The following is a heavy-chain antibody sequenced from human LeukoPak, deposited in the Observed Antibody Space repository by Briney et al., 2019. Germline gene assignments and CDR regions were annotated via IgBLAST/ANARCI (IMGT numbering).Heavy chain of an antibody. V-gene: IGHV3-21*01. J-gene: IGHJ4*02. CDR3: AREPYSGSYYIRGYYFDY. Sequence: TGGSLRLSCAASGLTFSSYSMNWVRQAPGKGLEWVSSISSSSSYIYYADSVKGRFTISRDNAKNSLYLQMNSLRAEDTAVYYCAREPYSGSYYIRGYYFDYWGQGTLVTVSS. D-gene: IGHD1-26*01. CDR2: ISSSSSYI. CDR1: GLTFSSYS.